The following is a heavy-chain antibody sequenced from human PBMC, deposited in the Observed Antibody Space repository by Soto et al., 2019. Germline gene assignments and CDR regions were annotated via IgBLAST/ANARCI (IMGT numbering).Heavy chain of an antibody. Sequence: GGSLRLSCAASGFTFSTYGMHWVRQAPGKGLEWVAIISYDGSNKYYADSVKGRFTISRDNSKNTLYLQMHSLRAEDTAVYFCAKERGTSGYGPYGMDVWGQGTTVTVSS. CDR2: ISYDGSNK. D-gene: IGHD5-12*01. CDR1: GFTFSTYG. V-gene: IGHV3-30*18. CDR3: AKERGTSGYGPYGMDV. J-gene: IGHJ6*02.